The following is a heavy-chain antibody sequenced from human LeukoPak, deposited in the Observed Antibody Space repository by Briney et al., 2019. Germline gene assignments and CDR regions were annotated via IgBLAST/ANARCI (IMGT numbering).Heavy chain of an antibody. D-gene: IGHD3-16*01. CDR2: IYYSGST. J-gene: IGHJ3*02. V-gene: IGHV4-59*01. Sequence: SEPLPLTCSVSVGSISSYYWSWIRHPPGKRLEWIGYIYYSGSTNYNPSLKSRVTISVDTSKNQFSLKLSSVTAADTAVYYCARKLGGLTDAFDIWGQGTMVTVSS. CDR1: VGSISSYY. CDR3: ARKLGGLTDAFDI.